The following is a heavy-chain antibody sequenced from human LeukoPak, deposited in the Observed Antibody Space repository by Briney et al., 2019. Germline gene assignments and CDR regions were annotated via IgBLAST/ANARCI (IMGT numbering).Heavy chain of an antibody. Sequence: GGSLRLSCAASGFTFSNAWMSWVRQAPGKGREGGGRIKSKTDGGTTDYAATVKGKFTISRDEAKKTLYLQRNRLKTAATAVYYCTPVEVPAPSRGYYSYYGMDVWGKGTTVTVSS. V-gene: IGHV3-15*01. CDR2: IKSKTDGGTT. CDR1: GFTFSNAW. D-gene: IGHD2-2*01. J-gene: IGHJ6*04. CDR3: TPVEVPAPSRGYYSYYGMDV.